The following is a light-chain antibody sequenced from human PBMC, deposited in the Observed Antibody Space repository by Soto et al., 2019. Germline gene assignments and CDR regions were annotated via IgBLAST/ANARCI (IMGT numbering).Light chain of an antibody. CDR3: QQRSSWPLT. Sequence: EIVLMQFPATLTLFPGDRATLSCRASQTVSSYLAWYRQKPGQAPRLLIYDASNRATGIPTRFSGSGSGTNFTLTISNLEPEDLAVYYCQQRSSWPLTFGGGTKVDIK. J-gene: IGKJ4*01. CDR2: DAS. V-gene: IGKV3-11*01. CDR1: QTVSSY.